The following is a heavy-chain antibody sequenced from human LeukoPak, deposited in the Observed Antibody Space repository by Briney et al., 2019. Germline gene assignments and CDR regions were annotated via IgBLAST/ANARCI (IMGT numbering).Heavy chain of an antibody. Sequence: LETRSLTCAVSGGSISSSNWWSWVRQPPGKGPEWIGEIYHSGSTNYNPSLKSRVTISVDTSKNQFSLKLSSVTAADTAVYYCARVVGATVYGWFDPWGQGTLVTVSS. V-gene: IGHV4-4*02. CDR3: ARVVGATVYGWFDP. CDR1: GGSISSSNW. CDR2: IYHSGST. J-gene: IGHJ5*02. D-gene: IGHD1-26*01.